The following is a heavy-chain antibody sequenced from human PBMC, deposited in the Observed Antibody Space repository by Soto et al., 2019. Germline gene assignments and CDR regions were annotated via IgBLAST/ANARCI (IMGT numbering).Heavy chain of an antibody. CDR3: ARAPRIGYQERYYFDY. CDR2: IYHSGST. Sequence: SETLSLTCAVSGGSSSSSNWWSWVRQPPGKGLEWIGEIYHSGSTNYNPSLKSRVTISVDKSKNQFSLKLSSVTAADTAVYYCARAPRIGYQERYYFDYWGQGTLVTVSS. CDR1: GGSSSSSNW. D-gene: IGHD1-1*01. V-gene: IGHV4-4*02. J-gene: IGHJ4*02.